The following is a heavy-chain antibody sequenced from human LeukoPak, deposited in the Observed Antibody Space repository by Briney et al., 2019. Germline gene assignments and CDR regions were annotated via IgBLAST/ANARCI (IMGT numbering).Heavy chain of an antibody. Sequence: GGSLRLSCAASGFTSSSYAMSWVRQAPGKGLEWVSAISGSGGSTYYADSVKGRFTISRDNSKNTLYLQMNSLRAEDTAVYYCAKGEQVYYYDSSGYESGYAFDIWGQGTMVTVSS. CDR3: AKGEQVYYYDSSGYESGYAFDI. CDR1: GFTSSSYA. J-gene: IGHJ3*02. CDR2: ISGSGGST. D-gene: IGHD3-22*01. V-gene: IGHV3-23*01.